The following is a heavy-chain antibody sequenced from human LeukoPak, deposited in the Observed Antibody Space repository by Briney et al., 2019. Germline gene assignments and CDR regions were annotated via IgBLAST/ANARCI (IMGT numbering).Heavy chain of an antibody. Sequence: AGSLTLSCAASGFTFSSYSMNWVRQAPGKGLEWVSSISSSSSYIYYADSVKGRFTISRDNAKNSLYLQMNSLRAEDTAVYYCARDTWFGETYNWFDPWGQGTLVTVSS. J-gene: IGHJ5*02. CDR1: GFTFSSYS. D-gene: IGHD3-10*01. CDR3: ARDTWFGETYNWFDP. V-gene: IGHV3-21*04. CDR2: ISSSSSYI.